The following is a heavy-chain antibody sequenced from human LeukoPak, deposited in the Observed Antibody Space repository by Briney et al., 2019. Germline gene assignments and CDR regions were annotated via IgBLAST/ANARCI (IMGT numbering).Heavy chain of an antibody. V-gene: IGHV1-2*02. CDR2: ITPNSGGT. CDR3: ARGRGGGYFDF. J-gene: IGHJ4*02. Sequence: ASVKVTCEASGYTFTTYNIHWVRQAPGQGLEWMGWITPNSGGTNYAQKFQGRVTMTRDTSISTAYMELSRLRSDDTAAYSCARGRGGGYFDFWGQETLVTVSS. CDR1: GYTFTTYN. D-gene: IGHD2-15*01.